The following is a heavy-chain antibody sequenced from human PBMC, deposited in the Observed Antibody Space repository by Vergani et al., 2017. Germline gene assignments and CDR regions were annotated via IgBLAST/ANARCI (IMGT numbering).Heavy chain of an antibody. J-gene: IGHJ5*01. CDR3: VRTEYCTGIARNTRFDS. D-gene: IGHD2-8*02. Sequence: EVQLVESGGGSVQSGGSLRLSCVASGFSFNTSWMHWVRQVPGKGLMWVARIDEYGNRATYGDFETGRFTISRDNAKNTVFLQMNNLRADDAGVYYCVRTEYCTGIARNTRFDSWGQGALVTVSS. V-gene: IGHV3-74*03. CDR1: GFSFNTSW. CDR2: IDEYGNRA.